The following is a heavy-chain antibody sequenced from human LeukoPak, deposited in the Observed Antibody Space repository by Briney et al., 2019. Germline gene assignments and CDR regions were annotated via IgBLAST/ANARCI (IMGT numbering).Heavy chain of an antibody. J-gene: IGHJ4*02. V-gene: IGHV6-1*01. CDR1: GDSVSSNNVG. CDR2: TYYSSNWYY. CDR3: SRGWLQKGFDY. Sequence: SQTLSLTCAISGDSVSSNNVGWNWIRQSPSRGLEWLGRTYYSSNWYYDYAVSVKSRIIINPDTSKNQFSLQLNSVTPEDTAVYFCSRGWLQKGFDYWGQGTLVTVSS. D-gene: IGHD5-24*01.